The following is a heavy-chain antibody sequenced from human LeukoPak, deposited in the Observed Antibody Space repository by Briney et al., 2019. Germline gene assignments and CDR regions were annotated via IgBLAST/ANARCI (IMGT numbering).Heavy chain of an antibody. J-gene: IGHJ4*02. D-gene: IGHD3-9*01. CDR3: ARTYYDILTGYNPYFDY. CDR2: ITASSTAI. CDR1: GFTFSSYD. Sequence: PGGSLRLSSAASGFTFSSYDMGWVRQAPGKGLEWVSSITASSTAIYSADSVKGRFTISRDNAKNFLYLQMNSLRAEDTAVYYCARTYYDILTGYNPYFDYWGQGILVTVSS. V-gene: IGHV3-21*01.